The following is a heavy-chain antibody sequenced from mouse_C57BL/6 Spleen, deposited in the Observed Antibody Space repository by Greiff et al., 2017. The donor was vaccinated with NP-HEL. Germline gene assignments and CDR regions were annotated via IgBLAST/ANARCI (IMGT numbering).Heavy chain of an antibody. Sequence: VQLQQSGPELVKPGASVKISCKASGYTFTDYYMNWVKQSHGKSLEWIGDINPNNGGTSYNQKFKGKATLTVDKSYSTAYMELRSLTSEDSAVYYCAREFDYWGQGTTLTVSS. V-gene: IGHV1-26*01. J-gene: IGHJ2*01. CDR1: GYTFTDYY. CDR3: AREFDY. CDR2: INPNNGGT.